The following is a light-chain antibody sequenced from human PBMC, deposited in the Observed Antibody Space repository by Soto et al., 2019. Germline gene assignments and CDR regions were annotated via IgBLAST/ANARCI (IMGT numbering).Light chain of an antibody. CDR2: DAS. Sequence: DIQMTQSPSTLSASVGDRVTITCRASQSIGSWLAWYQQKPGKAPKLLIYDASTLESGVPSRFSGSGSGAEFTLTISSLQADEFATYYCQQYNSWTFGQGTRVEAK. V-gene: IGKV1-5*01. CDR1: QSIGSW. CDR3: QQYNSWT. J-gene: IGKJ1*01.